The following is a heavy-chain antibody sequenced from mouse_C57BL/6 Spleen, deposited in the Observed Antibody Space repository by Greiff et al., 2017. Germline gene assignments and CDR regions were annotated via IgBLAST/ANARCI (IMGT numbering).Heavy chain of an antibody. CDR1: GFTFSNYW. CDR3: TGYTTVAPYWYFDV. V-gene: IGHV6-3*01. Sequence: EVKLMESGGGLVQPGGSMKLSCVASGFTFSNYWMNWVRQSPEKGLEWVAQIRLKSDNYATHYAESVKGRFTISRDDSKSSVYLQMNNLRAEDTGIYYCTGYTTVAPYWYFDVWGTGTTVTVSS. CDR2: IRLKSDNYAT. D-gene: IGHD1-1*01. J-gene: IGHJ1*03.